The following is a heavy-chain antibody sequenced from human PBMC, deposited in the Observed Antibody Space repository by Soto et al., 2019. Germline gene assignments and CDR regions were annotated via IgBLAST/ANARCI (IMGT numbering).Heavy chain of an antibody. CDR3: ARDRDIVATIFRYYYYGMGV. CDR2: IIPIFGTA. V-gene: IGHV1-69*01. J-gene: IGHJ6*02. CDR1: GGTFSSYA. Sequence: QVQLVQSGAEVKKPGSSVKVSCKASGGTFSSYAISWVRQAPGQGLEWMGGIIPIFGTANYAQKFQGRVTITADESTSTAYRELSSLRSEDTAVYYCARDRDIVATIFRYYYYGMGVWGQGTTVTVSS. D-gene: IGHD5-12*01.